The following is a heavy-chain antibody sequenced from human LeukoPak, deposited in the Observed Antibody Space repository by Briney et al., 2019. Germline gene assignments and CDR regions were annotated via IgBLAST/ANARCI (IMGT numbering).Heavy chain of an antibody. J-gene: IGHJ4*02. D-gene: IGHD1-26*01. CDR2: IKEGGSET. CDR3: ARGGSRGSFDN. CDR1: GFTFESYW. Sequence: GGSLRLSCAASGFTFESYWMAWVRQAPGKGVEGVAHIKEGGSETYYVDSVKGRFTISRNNAKSSLYLQMNGLRVEDTAIYYCARGGSRGSFDNWGQGALVTVSS. V-gene: IGHV3-7*04.